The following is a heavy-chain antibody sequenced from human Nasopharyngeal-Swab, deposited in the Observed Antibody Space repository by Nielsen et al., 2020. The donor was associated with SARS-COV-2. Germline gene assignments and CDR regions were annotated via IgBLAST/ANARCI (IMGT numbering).Heavy chain of an antibody. CDR2: ISSSSSYI. D-gene: IGHD3-3*01. V-gene: IGHV3-21*04. Sequence: GGSLRLSCAASGFTFSSYSMNWVRQAPGKGLEWVSSISSSSSYIYYADSVKGRFTISRDNSKNTLYLQMNSLRAEDTAVYYCAKDGESTIFGVVRGVYWGQGTLVTVSS. J-gene: IGHJ4*02. CDR3: AKDGESTIFGVVRGVY. CDR1: GFTFSSYS.